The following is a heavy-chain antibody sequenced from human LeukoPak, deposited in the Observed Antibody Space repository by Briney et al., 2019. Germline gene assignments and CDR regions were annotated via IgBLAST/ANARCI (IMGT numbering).Heavy chain of an antibody. CDR1: GGTFSSYA. Sequence: SVKVSCKASGGTFSSYAISWVRQAPGQGLEWMGRIIPILGIANYAQKFQGRVTITADKSTSTAYMELSSLRSEDTAVHYCARARYSSSQDDYWGQGTLVTVSS. CDR2: IIPILGIA. V-gene: IGHV1-69*04. CDR3: ARARYSSSQDDY. J-gene: IGHJ4*02. D-gene: IGHD6-13*01.